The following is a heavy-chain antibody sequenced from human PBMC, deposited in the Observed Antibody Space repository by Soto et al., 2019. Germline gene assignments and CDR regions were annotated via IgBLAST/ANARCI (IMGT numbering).Heavy chain of an antibody. Sequence: GGSLRLSCAASGFTFSSYGMHWVRQAPGKGLEWVAVIWYDGSNKYYADSVKGRFTISRDNSKNTLYLQMNSLRAEDTAVYYCARDSKPTMVRGRKANYYYMDVWGKGTTVTVSS. V-gene: IGHV3-33*01. D-gene: IGHD3-10*01. CDR2: IWYDGSNK. CDR1: GFTFSSYG. J-gene: IGHJ6*03. CDR3: ARDSKPTMVRGRKANYYYMDV.